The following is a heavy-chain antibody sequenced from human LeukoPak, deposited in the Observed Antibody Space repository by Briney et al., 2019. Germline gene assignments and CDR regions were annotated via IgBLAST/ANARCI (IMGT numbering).Heavy chain of an antibody. V-gene: IGHV3-21*05. Sequence: KTGGSLRLSCAASGFTFSTYSMNWVRQAPGKGLEWVSYISSNSNYTNYADSVKGRFTISRDNAKNSLYLQMNSLRVEDTAVYYCARGHFELWHWGQGTLVTVSS. CDR2: ISSNSNYT. CDR3: ARGHFELWH. CDR1: GFTFSTYS. D-gene: IGHD1-7*01. J-gene: IGHJ1*01.